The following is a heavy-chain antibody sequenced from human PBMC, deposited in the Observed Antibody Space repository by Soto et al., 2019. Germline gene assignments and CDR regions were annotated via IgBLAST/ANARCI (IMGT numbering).Heavy chain of an antibody. CDR2: IYHTGNA. CDR1: GDSISNSRFY. CDR3: ARDYFDSSGYTTNWFGP. Sequence: SETLSLTCSVSGDSISNSRFYWAWIRQPPGEGLEWIVSIYHTGNAYYNPSLKSRVTIFVETCKNQFSLNLTSVTAAETALYFCARDYFDSSGYTTNWFGPWGEGTLVT. D-gene: IGHD3-22*01. V-gene: IGHV4-39*01. J-gene: IGHJ5*01.